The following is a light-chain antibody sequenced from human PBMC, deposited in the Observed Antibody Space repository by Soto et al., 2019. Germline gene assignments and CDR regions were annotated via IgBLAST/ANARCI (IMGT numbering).Light chain of an antibody. CDR1: QDVSSY. Sequence: IQRTQSPSSLSAAVGDRVTITCRALQDVSSYLVWYQQKPGRAPELLIYAASTLQGGVPLRFSGSGSGTELTLNITSLQPEDFPTYYCQQLSYYPRTFGQGTKREIK. V-gene: IGKV1-9*01. J-gene: IGKJ2*01. CDR3: QQLSYYPRT. CDR2: AAS.